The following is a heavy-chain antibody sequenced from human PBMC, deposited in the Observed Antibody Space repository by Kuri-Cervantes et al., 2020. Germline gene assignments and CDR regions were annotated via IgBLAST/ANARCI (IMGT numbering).Heavy chain of an antibody. Sequence: SVKVSCKASGGTFSSYAISWVRQAPGQGLEWMGGIIPIFGTANYAQKFQGRVTITADESTSTAYMELGSLRSEDTAVYYCARDGIAAAGGWYFDLWGRGTLVTVSS. CDR1: GGTFSSYA. CDR3: ARDGIAAAGGWYFDL. J-gene: IGHJ2*01. V-gene: IGHV1-69*13. D-gene: IGHD6-13*01. CDR2: IIPIFGTA.